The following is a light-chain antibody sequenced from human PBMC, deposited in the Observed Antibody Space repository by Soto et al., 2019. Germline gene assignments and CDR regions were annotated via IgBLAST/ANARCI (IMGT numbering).Light chain of an antibody. CDR2: DVS. J-gene: IGLJ1*01. CDR3: SSYASSSTPYV. CDR1: SSDVGGYKY. Sequence: QSALTQPASVSGSPGQSITISCTGTSSDVGGYKYVSWYQQHPGKAPKLMIYDVSNRPSGVPNRFSGSKSGNTASLTISGLQAEDEADYYCSSYASSSTPYVFGTGTKVTVL. V-gene: IGLV2-14*01.